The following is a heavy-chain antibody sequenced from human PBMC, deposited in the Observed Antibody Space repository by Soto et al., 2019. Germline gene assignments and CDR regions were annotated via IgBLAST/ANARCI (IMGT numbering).Heavy chain of an antibody. CDR2: ISPMFGAA. V-gene: IGHV1-69*19. CDR1: GGTFNTYA. D-gene: IGHD3-10*01. CDR3: AREVQVHTPAFVY. Sequence: QVQLVQSGAAMKKTGSSVKVSCQSSGGTFNTYAMNWVRQAPGQGPEWLGDISPMFGAANYAPKFQGRVTITADESTGTSYMPLSRLTSEDTALYFCAREVQVHTPAFVYWGQGTLVTVSS. J-gene: IGHJ4*02.